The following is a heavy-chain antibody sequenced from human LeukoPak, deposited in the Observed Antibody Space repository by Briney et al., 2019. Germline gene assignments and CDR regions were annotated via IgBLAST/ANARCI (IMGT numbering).Heavy chain of an antibody. CDR2: IWYDGSNK. Sequence: GGSLRLSCAASGFTFSSYGMHWVRQAPGKGLEWVAVIWYDGSNKYYADSVKGRFTISRDNSKNTLYLQMNSLRAEDTAVYYCAKGQLYCSSTSCYKDWGQGTLVTVSS. V-gene: IGHV3-33*06. CDR1: GFTFSSYG. CDR3: AKGQLYCSSTSCYKD. J-gene: IGHJ4*02. D-gene: IGHD2-2*02.